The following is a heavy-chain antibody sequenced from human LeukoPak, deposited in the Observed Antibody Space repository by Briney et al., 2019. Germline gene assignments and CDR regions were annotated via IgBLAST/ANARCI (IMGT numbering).Heavy chain of an antibody. J-gene: IGHJ2*01. Sequence: GGSLRLSCAASGFTFSSYDMHWVRQATGKGLEWVSAIGTAGDTYYPGSVKGRFTISRENAKNSLYLQMNSLRAGDTAVYYCARVHYGDTTYWYFDLWGRGTLVTVSS. V-gene: IGHV3-13*04. CDR2: IGTAGDT. CDR1: GFTFSSYD. CDR3: ARVHYGDTTYWYFDL. D-gene: IGHD4-17*01.